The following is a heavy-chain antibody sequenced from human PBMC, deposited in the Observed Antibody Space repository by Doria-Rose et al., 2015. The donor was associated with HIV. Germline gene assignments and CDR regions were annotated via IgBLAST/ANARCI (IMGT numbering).Heavy chain of an antibody. V-gene: IGHV2-26*01. Sequence: QVALKESGPVLVKPTETLTLTCTVSGVSLSSPGMGVSWIRQPPGKALEWLANKFSDDERSYTTSLKSRLTNSRGTSESQVVLTMTDMDPVDTATYYCARIKSSRWYHKYYFDFWGQGTLVIVSA. CDR2: KFSDDER. D-gene: IGHD6-13*01. CDR3: ARIKSSRWYHKYYFDF. J-gene: IGHJ4*02. CDR1: GVSLSSPGMG.